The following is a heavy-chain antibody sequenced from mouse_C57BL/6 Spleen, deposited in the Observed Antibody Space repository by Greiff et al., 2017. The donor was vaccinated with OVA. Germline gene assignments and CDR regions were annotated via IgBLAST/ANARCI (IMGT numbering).Heavy chain of an antibody. V-gene: IGHV5-16*01. CDR1: GFTFSDYY. Sequence: EVQLVESEGGLVQPGSSMKLSCTASGFTFSDYYMAWVRQVPEKGLEWVANINYDGSSTYYLDSLKSRFLISRDNAKNILYLQMSSLKSEDTATYYCAREARGFDYWGQGTTLTVSS. J-gene: IGHJ2*01. CDR2: INYDGSST. CDR3: AREARGFDY.